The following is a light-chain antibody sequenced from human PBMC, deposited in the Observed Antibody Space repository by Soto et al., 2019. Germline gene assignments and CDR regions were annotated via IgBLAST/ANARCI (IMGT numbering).Light chain of an antibody. J-gene: IGKJ1*01. CDR1: QSISNW. V-gene: IGKV1-5*01. Sequence: DIQMTQSPSSLSASVGDRVTITCRASQSISNWLAWYQQKPGKAPKLLIYDASPLESGVPSRFSGGGFGTDFTLTLSSLQPDDFATYYCQKYSSYSTFGQGTKVEMK. CDR2: DAS. CDR3: QKYSSYST.